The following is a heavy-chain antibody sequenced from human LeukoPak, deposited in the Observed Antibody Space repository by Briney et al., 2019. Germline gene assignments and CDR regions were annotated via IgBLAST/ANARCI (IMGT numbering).Heavy chain of an antibody. CDR3: ARLDRNGFNSLDH. CDR2: IYPGDSEV. Sequence: GESLKISCKADGYSFTNYWIGWVRQMPGKGLECMGIIYPGDSEVRYSPSFQGQVTISVDKSISTAYLQWSSLRTSDTAIYFCARLDRNGFNSLDHWGQGTLVTVSS. D-gene: IGHD5-24*01. J-gene: IGHJ5*02. CDR1: GYSFTNYW. V-gene: IGHV5-51*01.